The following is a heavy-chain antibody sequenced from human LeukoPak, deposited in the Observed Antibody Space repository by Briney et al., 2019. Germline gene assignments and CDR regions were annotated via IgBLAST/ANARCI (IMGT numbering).Heavy chain of an antibody. CDR3: ARGIPYYYDCSGYDCAFDI. V-gene: IGHV1-18*01. CDR2: ISAYNGNT. CDR1: GGTFSSYA. D-gene: IGHD3-22*01. Sequence: ASVKVSCKASGGTFSSYAISWVRQAPGQGLEWMGWISAYNGNTNYAQKLQGRVTMTTDTSTSTAYMELRSLRSDDTAVYYCARGIPYYYDCSGYDCAFDIWGQGTMVTVSS. J-gene: IGHJ3*02.